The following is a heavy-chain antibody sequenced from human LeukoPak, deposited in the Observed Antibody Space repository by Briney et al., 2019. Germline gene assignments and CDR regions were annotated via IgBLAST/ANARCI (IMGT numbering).Heavy chain of an antibody. CDR1: ADSLSSGGHY. CDR2: IHHSGRS. J-gene: IGHJ4*02. V-gene: IGHV4-31*03. Sequence: SQTLSLTYTVSADSLSSGGHYWAWIRQFPGKGLESIGFIHHSGRSRHNPSLKDRVAISVDTSRKQFALKLSSVTAADTAMYYCARGGNRFGGFYFDYWGQGIQVIVSS. CDR3: ARGGNRFGGFYFDY. D-gene: IGHD3-10*01.